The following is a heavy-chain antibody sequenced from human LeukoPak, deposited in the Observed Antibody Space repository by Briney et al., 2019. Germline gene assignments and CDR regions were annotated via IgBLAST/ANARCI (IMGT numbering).Heavy chain of an antibody. Sequence: ASVKVSCKASGYTFTSYAMHWVRQAPGQRLEWMGWINAGNGNTKYSQKFQGRVTITRDTSASTAYMELSSLKSEDTAVYYCARGAADYGLDYFDYWGQGTLVTVSS. J-gene: IGHJ4*02. D-gene: IGHD4-17*01. CDR1: GYTFTSYA. CDR3: ARGAADYGLDYFDY. V-gene: IGHV1-3*01. CDR2: INAGNGNT.